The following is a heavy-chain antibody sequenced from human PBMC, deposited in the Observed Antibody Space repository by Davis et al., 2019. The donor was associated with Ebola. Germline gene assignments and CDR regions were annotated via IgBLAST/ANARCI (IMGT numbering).Heavy chain of an antibody. Sequence: GESLKISCAASGFTFSSYAMSWVRQAPGKGLEWVSAISGSGGSTYYADSVKGRFTISRDNSKNTLYLQMNSLRAEDTAVYYCAKSLLRFLGWLAFDYWGQGTLVTVSS. J-gene: IGHJ4*02. D-gene: IGHD3-3*01. CDR2: ISGSGGST. CDR3: AKSLLRFLGWLAFDY. V-gene: IGHV3-23*01. CDR1: GFTFSSYA.